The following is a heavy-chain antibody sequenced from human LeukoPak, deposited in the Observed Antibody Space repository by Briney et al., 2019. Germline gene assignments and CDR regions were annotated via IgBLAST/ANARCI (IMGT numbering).Heavy chain of an antibody. Sequence: ASVKVSCKASGYTFTSYGISWVRQAPGQGLEWMGWISAYNGNTNYAQKPQGRVTMTTDTSTSTAYMELRSLRSDDTAVYYCARDVVVVAAPSGAFDIWGQGTMVTVSS. V-gene: IGHV1-18*01. J-gene: IGHJ3*02. CDR2: ISAYNGNT. CDR3: ARDVVVVAAPSGAFDI. D-gene: IGHD2-15*01. CDR1: GYTFTSYG.